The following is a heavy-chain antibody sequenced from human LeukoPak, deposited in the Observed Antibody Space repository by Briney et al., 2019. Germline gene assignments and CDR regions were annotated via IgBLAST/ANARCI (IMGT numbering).Heavy chain of an antibody. J-gene: IGHJ4*02. CDR2: ISSSSSYI. CDR1: GFTFSSYS. D-gene: IGHD3-10*01. Sequence: GGSLRLSCAASGFTFSSYSMNWVRQAPGKGLEWASSISSSSSYIYYAGSVKGRFTISRDNAKNSLYLQMNSLRAEDTAVYYCASASGDYWGQGTLVTVSS. V-gene: IGHV3-21*01. CDR3: ASASGDY.